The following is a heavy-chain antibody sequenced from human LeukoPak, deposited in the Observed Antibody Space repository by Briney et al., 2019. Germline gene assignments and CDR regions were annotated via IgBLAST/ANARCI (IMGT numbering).Heavy chain of an antibody. V-gene: IGHV3-30*04. J-gene: IGHJ4*02. Sequence: GGSLRLSCAASGFTFSSYAMHWVRQAPGKGLEWVAVISYDGSNKYYADSVKGRFTISGDKAKNSLYLQMNSLRVEDTAVYYCARDYKYAFDNWGQGTLVTVSS. CDR3: ARDYKYAFDN. CDR1: GFTFSSYA. CDR2: ISYDGSNK. D-gene: IGHD5-24*01.